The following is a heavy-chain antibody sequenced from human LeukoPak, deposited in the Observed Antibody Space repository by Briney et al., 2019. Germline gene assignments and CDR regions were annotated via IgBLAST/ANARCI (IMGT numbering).Heavy chain of an antibody. CDR1: GYTFTGYY. V-gene: IGHV1-2*02. Sequence: ASVKVSCKASGYTFTGYYMHWVRQAPGQGLEWMGWINPNSGGTNYAQKFQGRVTMTRDTSISTAYMELSRLRSDDTAVYYCAREVEFPGQWLVRDYWGQGTLVTVSS. CDR3: AREVEFPGQWLVRDY. J-gene: IGHJ4*02. CDR2: INPNSGGT. D-gene: IGHD6-19*01.